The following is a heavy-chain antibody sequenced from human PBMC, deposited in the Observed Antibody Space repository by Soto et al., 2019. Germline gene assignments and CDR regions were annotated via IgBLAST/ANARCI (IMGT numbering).Heavy chain of an antibody. CDR1: GASIKTGGYY. CDR3: ARHSYCSSASCYYYMDV. J-gene: IGHJ6*03. CDR2: MYYSGTT. D-gene: IGHD2-2*01. Sequence: PSETLSLTYAVSGASIKTGGYYWTWIRQHPTKGLEWIGYMYYSGTTNYNPSLKSRVAISVDTSKNQFSLNLSSVTAADTAVYYCARHSYCSSASCYYYMDVWGKGTTVTVSS. V-gene: IGHV4-31*11.